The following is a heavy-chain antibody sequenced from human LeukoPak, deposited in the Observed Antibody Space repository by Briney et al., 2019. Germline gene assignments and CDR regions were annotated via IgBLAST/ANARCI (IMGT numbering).Heavy chain of an antibody. D-gene: IGHD3-22*01. V-gene: IGHV1-46*01. CDR2: INPNGGST. CDR3: ARGVYDSSGYYYNWFDP. CDR1: GYTFTSYY. Sequence: GASVKVSCKASGYTFTSYYMHWVRQAPGQGLEWMGIINPNGGSTSYAQKFQGRVTMTRDTSTSTVYMELSSLRSEDTAVYYCARGVYDSSGYYYNWFDPWGQGTLVTVSS. J-gene: IGHJ5*02.